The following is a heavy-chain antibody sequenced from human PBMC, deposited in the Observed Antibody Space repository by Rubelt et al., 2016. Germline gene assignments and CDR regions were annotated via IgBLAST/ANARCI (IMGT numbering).Heavy chain of an antibody. Sequence: PSLKSRVTISVDKSKNQFSLKLSSVTAADTAVYYCASPPIVVVPAAITDYYYGMDVWGQGTTLTVSS. V-gene: IGHV4-4*02. CDR3: ASPPIVVVPAAITDYYYGMDV. D-gene: IGHD2-2*02. J-gene: IGHJ6*02.